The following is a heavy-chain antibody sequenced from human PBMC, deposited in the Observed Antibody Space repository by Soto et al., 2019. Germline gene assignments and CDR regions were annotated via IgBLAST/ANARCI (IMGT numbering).Heavy chain of an antibody. CDR3: ASAPPSGIPGQGPGWYVPAHY. CDR2: ISYDGSNK. J-gene: IGHJ4*02. Sequence: PGGSLRLSCSASGFTFSSYAMHWVRQAPGKGLEWVAVISYDGSNKYYADSVKGRFTISRDNSKNTLYLQMNSLRAEDTAVYYCASAPPSGIPGQGPGWYVPAHYWGQGTLVTVSS. V-gene: IGHV3-30-3*01. CDR1: GFTFSSYA. D-gene: IGHD6-19*01.